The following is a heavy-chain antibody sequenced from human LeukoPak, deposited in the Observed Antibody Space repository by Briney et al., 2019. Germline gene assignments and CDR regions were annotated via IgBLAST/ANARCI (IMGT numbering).Heavy chain of an antibody. CDR3: ARVGDRKYYSDSSGYYYWFDP. J-gene: IGHJ5*02. D-gene: IGHD3-22*01. Sequence: SETLSLTCTVSGGSISSYYWSWIRQPPGKGLEWIGYIYYSGSTNYNPSLKSRVSISVDTSKNQFSLKLNSVTAADTAAYYCARVGDRKYYSDSSGYYYWFDPWGQGTLVTVSS. V-gene: IGHV4-59*01. CDR2: IYYSGST. CDR1: GGSISSYY.